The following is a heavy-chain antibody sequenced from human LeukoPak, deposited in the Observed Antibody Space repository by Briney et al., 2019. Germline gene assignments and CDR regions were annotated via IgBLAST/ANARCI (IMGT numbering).Heavy chain of an antibody. D-gene: IGHD3-10*01. V-gene: IGHV3-74*01. Sequence: PGGSLRLSCAASGFTFNRFWMHWVRQAPGKGLVWVSRIISDGSSTNYADSVKGRFTISRDNAKNTLYLQMNSLRAEDTAVYYCARDDYGSGTSPTHPPSYWYFDLWGRGTLVTVSS. CDR1: GFTFNRFW. CDR2: IISDGSST. J-gene: IGHJ2*01. CDR3: ARDDYGSGTSPTHPPSYWYFDL.